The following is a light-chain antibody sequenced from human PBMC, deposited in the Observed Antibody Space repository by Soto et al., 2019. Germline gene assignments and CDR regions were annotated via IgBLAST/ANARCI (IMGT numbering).Light chain of an antibody. Sequence: EIVLTQSPGTLSLSPGERATLSCRASQSVSSSYLAWYQQKPGQAPRLLIFGASRRATGIPDRFSGSGSGTNFTLTISRLEPEDFAVYYCQQYGASPWAFGQGTKVESK. CDR3: QQYGASPWA. V-gene: IGKV3-20*01. CDR2: GAS. CDR1: QSVSSSY. J-gene: IGKJ1*01.